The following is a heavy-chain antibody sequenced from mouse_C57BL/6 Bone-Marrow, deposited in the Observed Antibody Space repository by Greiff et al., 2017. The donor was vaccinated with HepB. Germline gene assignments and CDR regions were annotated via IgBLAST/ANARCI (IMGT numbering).Heavy chain of an antibody. D-gene: IGHD4-1*01. CDR2: IYPRSGNT. V-gene: IGHV1-81*01. CDR3: ARGAGTVFAY. J-gene: IGHJ3*01. Sequence: QVQLQQSGAELARPGASVKLSCKASGYTFTSYGISWVKQRTGQGLEWIGEIYPRSGNTYYNEKFKGKATLTADKSSSTAYMELRSLTSEDAAVYFCARGAGTVFAYWGQGTLVTVSA. CDR1: GYTFTSYG.